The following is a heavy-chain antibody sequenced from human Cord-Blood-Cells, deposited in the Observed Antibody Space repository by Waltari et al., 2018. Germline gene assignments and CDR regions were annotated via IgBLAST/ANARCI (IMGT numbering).Heavy chain of an antibody. CDR3: ARVGEYCSGGSCYWNFDY. D-gene: IGHD2-15*01. CDR2: IYYSGST. J-gene: IGHJ4*02. Sequence: QVQLQESGPGLVKPSETLSLTCTVSGGSVSSGSYYWSWIRQPPGKGLEWIGYIYYSGSTNYNPSLKSRVTISVDTSKNQFSLKLSSVTAADTAVYYCARVGEYCSGGSCYWNFDYWGQGTLVTVSS. CDR1: GGSVSSGSYY. V-gene: IGHV4-61*01.